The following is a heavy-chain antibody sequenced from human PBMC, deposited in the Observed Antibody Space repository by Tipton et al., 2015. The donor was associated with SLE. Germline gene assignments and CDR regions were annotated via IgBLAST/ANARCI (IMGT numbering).Heavy chain of an antibody. J-gene: IGHJ5*02. CDR1: GFTFSSYS. CDR2: ISSSGSTI. D-gene: IGHD4-23*01. CDR3: ARGPVAGNWFDP. V-gene: IGHV3-48*04. Sequence: SLRLSCAASGFTFSSYSMNWVRQAPGKGLEWVSYISSSGSTIYYADSVKGRFTISRDNAKNSLYLQMNSLRAEDTAVYYCARGPVAGNWFDPWGQGTLVTVSS.